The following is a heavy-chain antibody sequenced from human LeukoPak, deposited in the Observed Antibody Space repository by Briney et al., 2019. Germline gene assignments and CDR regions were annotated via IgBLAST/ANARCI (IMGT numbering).Heavy chain of an antibody. J-gene: IGHJ4*02. D-gene: IGHD3-16*01. V-gene: IGHV3-23*01. CDR2: VNADGGNT. CDR3: AREKEGGGQGNYFDY. CDR1: GFTFDNYR. Sequence: PGGSLRLSCAASGFTFDNYRMSWVRQAPGKGLEWVSTVNADGGNTYYADSVKGRFTISRDNSKSTLILQMNSLRAEDTAVYYCAREKEGGGQGNYFDYWGQGTLVTVSS.